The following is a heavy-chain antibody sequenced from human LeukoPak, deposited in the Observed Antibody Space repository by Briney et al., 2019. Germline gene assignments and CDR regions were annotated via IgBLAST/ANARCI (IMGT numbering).Heavy chain of an antibody. CDR2: ISSSGSTI. V-gene: IGHV3-48*03. CDR1: GFTFSSYE. D-gene: IGHD2-15*01. CDR3: ARGGYYSYYFDY. J-gene: IGHJ4*02. Sequence: GGSLRLSCAASGFTFSSYEMNWVRQAPGKGLEWVSHISSSGSTIYYADSVKGRFTISRDNAKNSLYQQMNSLRAEDTAVYYCARGGYYSYYFDYWGQGTLVTVSS.